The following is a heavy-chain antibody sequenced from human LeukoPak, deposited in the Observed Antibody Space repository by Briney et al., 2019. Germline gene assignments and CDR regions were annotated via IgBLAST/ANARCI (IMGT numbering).Heavy chain of an antibody. CDR1: GYSFTSYW. CDR2: NYPGDSDT. J-gene: IGHJ6*02. V-gene: IGHV5-51*01. D-gene: IGHD6-19*01. Sequence: GESLKISCKGSGYSFTSYWIGWVRQMPGKGLGWLGINYPGDSDTRYSPSFQGQVTISADKSISTAYLQWSSLKASDTAMYYCARLRVSSGWTYYYGMDVWGQGTTVTVSS. CDR3: ARLRVSSGWTYYYGMDV.